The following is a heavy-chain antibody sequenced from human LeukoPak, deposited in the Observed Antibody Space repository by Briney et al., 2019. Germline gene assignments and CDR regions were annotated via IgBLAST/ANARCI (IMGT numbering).Heavy chain of an antibody. V-gene: IGHV3-30*02. CDR1: GFSFSSYG. CDR3: ARILDVAGGELGY. J-gene: IGHJ4*02. D-gene: IGHD1-26*01. Sequence: AGGSLRLSCAGSGFSFSSYGMHWVRQAPGKGLEWMAFIRSDGSNKYYADSVKGRFTISRDNSKNTLYLQMNCQRAKDTAVYDCARILDVAGGELGYWGQGTLVTASS. CDR2: IRSDGSNK.